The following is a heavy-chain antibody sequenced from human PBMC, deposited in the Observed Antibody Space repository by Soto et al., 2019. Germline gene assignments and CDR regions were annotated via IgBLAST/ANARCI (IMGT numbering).Heavy chain of an antibody. CDR1: GGTFSSYT. J-gene: IGHJ5*02. D-gene: IGHD2-2*01. Sequence: ASVKVSCKASGGTFSSYTISWVRQAPGQGLEWMGRIIPILGIANYAQKFQGRVTITADKSTSTAYMELSSLRSEDTAVYYCARDVHPIVVVPAATVNWFDPWGQGTLVTVSS. V-gene: IGHV1-69*04. CDR3: ARDVHPIVVVPAATVNWFDP. CDR2: IIPILGIA.